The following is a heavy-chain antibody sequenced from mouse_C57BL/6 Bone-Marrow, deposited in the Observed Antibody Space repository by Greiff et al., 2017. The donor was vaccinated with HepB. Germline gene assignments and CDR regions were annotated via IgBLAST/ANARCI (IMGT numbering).Heavy chain of an antibody. V-gene: IGHV5-6*01. J-gene: IGHJ2*01. CDR1: GFTFSSYG. CDR3: ARRVLYYSIFDY. CDR2: ISSGGSYT. D-gene: IGHD2-5*01. Sequence: EVQVVESGGDLVKPGGSLKLSCAASGFTFSSYGMSWVRQTPDKRLEWVATISSGGSYTYYPDSVKGRFTISRDNAKNTLYLQMSSLKSEDTAMYYCARRVLYYSIFDYWGQGTTLTVSS.